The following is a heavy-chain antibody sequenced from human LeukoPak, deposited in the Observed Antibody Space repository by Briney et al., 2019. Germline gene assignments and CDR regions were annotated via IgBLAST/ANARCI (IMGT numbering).Heavy chain of an antibody. CDR1: GGSFSGYY. CDR2: INHSGST. V-gene: IGHV4-34*01. CDR3: ARPVGARVWVDY. J-gene: IGHJ4*02. Sequence: SETLSLTCAVYGGSFSGYYWSWIRQPPGKGLEWIGEINHSGSTNYNPSLKSRVTISVDTSKNQFSLKLSSVTAADTAVYYCARPVGARVWVDYWGQGTLVTVSS. D-gene: IGHD1-26*01.